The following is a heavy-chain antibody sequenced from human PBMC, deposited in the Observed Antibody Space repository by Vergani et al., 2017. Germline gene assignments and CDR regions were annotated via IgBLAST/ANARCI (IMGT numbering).Heavy chain of an antibody. J-gene: IGHJ6*02. CDR3: ASLIAHDYGAYGPSYYGMDV. D-gene: IGHD4-17*01. CDR1: GFTFSSYS. Sequence: EVQLVESGGGLVKPGGSLRLSCAASGFTFSSYSMNWVRQAPGKGLEWVSSISSSSSYIYYADSVKGRFTISTDNAKNSLYLQMNSLRAEDTAVYYCASLIAHDYGAYGPSYYGMDVWGQGTTVTVSS. V-gene: IGHV3-21*01. CDR2: ISSSSSYI.